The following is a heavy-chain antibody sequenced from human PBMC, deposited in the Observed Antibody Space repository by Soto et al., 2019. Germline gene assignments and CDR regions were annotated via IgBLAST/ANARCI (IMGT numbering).Heavy chain of an antibody. CDR2: ISYDGSNK. Sequence: QVQLVESGGGVVQPGRSLRLSCAASGFTFSSYAMHWVRQAPGKGLEWVAVISYDGSNKYYADSVKGRFTISRDNSKNTLYLQMNSLRAEDTAVYYCARKQQLSSTEPYYYYGMDVWGQGTTVTVSS. D-gene: IGHD6-13*01. V-gene: IGHV3-30-3*01. CDR1: GFTFSSYA. CDR3: ARKQQLSSTEPYYYYGMDV. J-gene: IGHJ6*02.